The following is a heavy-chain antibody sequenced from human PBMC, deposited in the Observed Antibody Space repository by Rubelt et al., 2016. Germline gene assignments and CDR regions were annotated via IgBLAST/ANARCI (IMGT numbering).Heavy chain of an antibody. J-gene: IGHJ6*02. V-gene: IGHV4-4*02. D-gene: IGHD6-13*01. CDR3: ARDIKEQQLTETYGMDV. Sequence: NRGLKSRVTISVDKSKNQFSLKLSSVTAADTAVYYCARDIKEQQLTETYGMDVWGQGTTVTVSS.